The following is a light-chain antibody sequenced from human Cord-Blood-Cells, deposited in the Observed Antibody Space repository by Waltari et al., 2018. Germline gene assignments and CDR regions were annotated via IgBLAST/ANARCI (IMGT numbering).Light chain of an antibody. Sequence: ENVLTQSPGTLSLSSGERATLSCRASQSVSSSYLDWYQQKPGQAARLLIYGASSRATRIPDRCSGSGSGTDFTLTISRLEPEDFAVYYCQQYGSSPYTFGQGTKLEIK. J-gene: IGKJ2*01. CDR2: GAS. V-gene: IGKV3-20*01. CDR1: QSVSSSY. CDR3: QQYGSSPYT.